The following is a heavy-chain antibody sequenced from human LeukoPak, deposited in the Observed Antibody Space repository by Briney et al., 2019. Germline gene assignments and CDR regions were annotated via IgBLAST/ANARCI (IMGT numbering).Heavy chain of an antibody. CDR1: GFTFSSYA. CDR3: ARDLGGIAAAGTAFDI. V-gene: IGHV3-30-3*01. D-gene: IGHD6-13*01. Sequence: GGSLRLSCAASGFTFSSYAMNWVRQAPGKGLEWVAVISYDGSNKYYADSVKGRFTISRDNAKNSLYLQMNSLRAEDTAVYYCARDLGGIAAAGTAFDIWGQGTMVTVSS. CDR2: ISYDGSNK. J-gene: IGHJ3*02.